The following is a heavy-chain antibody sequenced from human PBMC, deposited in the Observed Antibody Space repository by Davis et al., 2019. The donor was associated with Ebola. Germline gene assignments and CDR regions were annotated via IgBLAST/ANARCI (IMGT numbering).Heavy chain of an antibody. V-gene: IGHV1-46*03. CDR2: INRSGGGT. J-gene: IGHJ4*02. Sequence: ASVKVSCKASGYTFTSYDINWVRQATGQGLEWMGMINRSGGGTSYAQNFQGRVTMSWDTSTSTVYMELSSLRSEDTAVYYCAREGGNWGQGTLVTVSS. D-gene: IGHD3-16*01. CDR3: AREGGN. CDR1: GYTFTSYD.